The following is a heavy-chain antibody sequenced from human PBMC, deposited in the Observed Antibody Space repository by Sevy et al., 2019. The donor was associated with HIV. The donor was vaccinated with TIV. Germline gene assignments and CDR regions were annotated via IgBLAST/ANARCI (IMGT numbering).Heavy chain of an antibody. D-gene: IGHD3-3*01. Sequence: GGSLRLSCAASGFIFRSYAMSWVRQAPGKGLEWVSTISGSGGYTYYADSVKGRFTISRDNSKNTLEFEMNSLRVEDTAVYYCAGGSWSGFDYWGQGTLVTVSS. CDR1: GFIFRSYA. J-gene: IGHJ4*02. V-gene: IGHV3-23*01. CDR2: ISGSGGYT. CDR3: AGGSWSGFDY.